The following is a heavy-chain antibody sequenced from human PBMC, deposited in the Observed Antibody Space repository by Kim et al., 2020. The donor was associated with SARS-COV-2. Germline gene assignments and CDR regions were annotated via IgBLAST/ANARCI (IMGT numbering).Heavy chain of an antibody. D-gene: IGHD1-26*01. J-gene: IGHJ4*02. Sequence: NSNPSLKSRVTISVATSKNQFSLKLSSVTAADTAVYYCASYSGSLRYFDYWGQGTLVTVSS. CDR3: ASYSGSLRYFDY. V-gene: IGHV4-59*01.